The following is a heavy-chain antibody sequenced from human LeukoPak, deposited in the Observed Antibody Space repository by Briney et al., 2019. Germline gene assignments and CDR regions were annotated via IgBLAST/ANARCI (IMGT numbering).Heavy chain of an antibody. V-gene: IGHV3-48*01. CDR3: AKDSAITMIVGPSDY. D-gene: IGHD3-22*01. CDR1: GFTFNTYT. J-gene: IGHJ4*02. CDR2: ISGSSGII. Sequence: GGSLRLSCAASGFTFNTYTMNWVRQAPGKGLEWVSYISGSSGIIDYADSVRGRFTISRDNSKNTLYLQVNSLRAEDTAVYYCAKDSAITMIVGPSDYWGQGTLVTVSS.